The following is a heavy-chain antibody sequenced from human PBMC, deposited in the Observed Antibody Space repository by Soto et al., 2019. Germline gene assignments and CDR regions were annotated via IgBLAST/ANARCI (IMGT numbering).Heavy chain of an antibody. V-gene: IGHV4-30-4*01. D-gene: IGHD5-18*01. CDR3: ARWIQLWSPIGRHYRYGDV. CDR2: IFYSGST. J-gene: IGHJ6*02. CDR1: GGSISSGDYY. Sequence: QVQLQESGPGLVKPSQTLSLTCTVSGGSISSGDYYWSWIRQPPGKGLEWIGYIFYSGSTYYNPSLKSRVTISVDTSKNQFSLKLTSVTAADTAVYYCARWIQLWSPIGRHYRYGDVWGQGTTVTVSS.